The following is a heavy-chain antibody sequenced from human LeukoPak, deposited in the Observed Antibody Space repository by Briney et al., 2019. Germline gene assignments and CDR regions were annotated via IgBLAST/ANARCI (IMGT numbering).Heavy chain of an antibody. CDR1: GFTFRRYG. Sequence: TGGSLRLSCAASGFTFRRYGMHWVRQAPGKGLEWVAVISFDGSSQYYADSVKGRFTVSRDNSMNTLLLQMNSLRPEDTAVYFCAKAALYGGGWSHFLDYWGQGTLVTVSS. J-gene: IGHJ4*02. D-gene: IGHD6-19*01. CDR2: ISFDGSSQ. V-gene: IGHV3-30*18. CDR3: AKAALYGGGWSHFLDY.